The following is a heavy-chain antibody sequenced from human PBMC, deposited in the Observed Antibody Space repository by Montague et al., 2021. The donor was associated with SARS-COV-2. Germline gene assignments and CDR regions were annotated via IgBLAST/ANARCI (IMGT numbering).Heavy chain of an antibody. D-gene: IGHD3-22*01. Sequence: SVKVSCKASGYTFSAYYIHWLRQAPGQGLEYMGWINPNRGGTNFAQRFHGRVTLTRDTSISTVHMELTRLTSDDTAVYYCARDLVVSHAMDVWGQGTTVTVS. CDR2: INPNRGGT. J-gene: IGHJ6*02. CDR1: GYTFSAYY. CDR3: ARDLVVSHAMDV. V-gene: IGHV1-2*02.